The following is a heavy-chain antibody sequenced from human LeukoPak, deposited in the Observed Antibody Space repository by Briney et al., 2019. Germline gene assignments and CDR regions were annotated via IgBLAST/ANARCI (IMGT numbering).Heavy chain of an antibody. D-gene: IGHD3-3*01. CDR1: GFTFSSYA. J-gene: IGHJ4*02. Sequence: GGSLRLSCAASGFTFSSYAMSWVRQAPGKGLEWVSAISGSVGSTYYADSVKGRFTISRDNSKNTLYLQMNSLRAEDTAVYYCAKDQVLRFLEWLLEGVFDYWGQGTLVTVSS. V-gene: IGHV3-23*01. CDR3: AKDQVLRFLEWLLEGVFDY. CDR2: ISGSVGST.